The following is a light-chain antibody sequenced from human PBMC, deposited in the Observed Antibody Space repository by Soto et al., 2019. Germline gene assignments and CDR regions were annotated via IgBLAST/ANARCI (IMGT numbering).Light chain of an antibody. J-gene: IGKJ1*01. V-gene: IGKV3-20*01. CDR1: QSVSSSY. CDR2: GAS. Sequence: ETVLTHSACALSLSPWERATLSCRASQSVSSSYLAWYQQKPGQPPRLLIYGASRRATGIPDRFSGSGSGSDFTLTISRLEPEDFAVYDCQQYGTFGQGTKV. CDR3: QQYGT.